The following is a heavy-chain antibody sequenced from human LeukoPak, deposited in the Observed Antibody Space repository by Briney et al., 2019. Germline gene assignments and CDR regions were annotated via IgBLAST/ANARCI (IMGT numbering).Heavy chain of an antibody. D-gene: IGHD6-13*01. V-gene: IGHV3-48*03. CDR3: ARVGVLSSSWLLY. J-gene: IGHJ4*02. CDR1: GFTFSSYE. CDR2: ISRSAATI. Sequence: GGSLRLSCAASGFTFSSYEMNWVRQAPGKGLEWVSTISRSAATIYYADSVKGRFTISRDNAKNSLYLQMNSLRAEDTAVYYCARVGVLSSSWLLYWGQGTLVTVSS.